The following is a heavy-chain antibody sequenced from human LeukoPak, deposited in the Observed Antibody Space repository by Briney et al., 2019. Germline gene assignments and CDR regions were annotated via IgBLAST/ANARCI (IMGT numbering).Heavy chain of an antibody. Sequence: PGGSLRLSCAASGFTFSSYSMNWVRQAPGKGLGWVSSISSSSSYIYYADSVKGRFTISRDNAKNSLYLQMNSLRAEDTAVYYCARDRSKAFVVVPAAIDYWGQGTLVTVSS. V-gene: IGHV3-21*01. D-gene: IGHD2-2*01. CDR2: ISSSSSYI. CDR3: ARDRSKAFVVVPAAIDY. CDR1: GFTFSSYS. J-gene: IGHJ4*02.